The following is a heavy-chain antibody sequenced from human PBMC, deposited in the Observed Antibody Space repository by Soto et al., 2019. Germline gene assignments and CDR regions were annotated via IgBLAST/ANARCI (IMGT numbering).Heavy chain of an antibody. CDR3: ARSGYDSSGYYFWYFDY. Sequence: QVQLVESGGGVVQPGRSLRLSCAASGFTFSSYGMHWVRQAPGKGLEWVAVIWYDGSNKYYADSVKGRFTISRDNSKNTLYLQMNSLRAEETAVYYCARSGYDSSGYYFWYFDYWGQGTLVTVSS. V-gene: IGHV3-33*01. J-gene: IGHJ4*02. CDR2: IWYDGSNK. CDR1: GFTFSSYG. D-gene: IGHD3-22*01.